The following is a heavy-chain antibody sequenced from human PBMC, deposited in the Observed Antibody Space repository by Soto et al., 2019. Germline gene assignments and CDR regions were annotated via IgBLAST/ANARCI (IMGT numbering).Heavy chain of an antibody. CDR1: GGSISSSSYY. V-gene: IGHV4-39*01. CDR3: ARREWLLYFDY. Sequence: SSETLSLTCTGSGGSISSSSYYWGWIRQPPGKGLEWIGSIYYSGSTYYNPSLKSRVTISVDTSKNQFSLKLSSVTAADTAVYYCARREWLLYFDYWGQGTLVTVSS. J-gene: IGHJ4*02. D-gene: IGHD3-3*01. CDR2: IYYSGST.